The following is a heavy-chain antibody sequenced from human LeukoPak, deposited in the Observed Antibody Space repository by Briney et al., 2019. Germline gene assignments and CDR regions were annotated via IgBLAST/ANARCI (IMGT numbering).Heavy chain of an antibody. D-gene: IGHD1-14*01. CDR2: LYTAGST. J-gene: IGHJ4*02. CDR1: GLTLSNFF. CDR3: ARGGPGTTLDC. V-gene: IGHV3-66*01. Sequence: GGSLRLSYSVAGLTLSNFFMSSVRQAPGKGLEWVSVLYTAGSTKYADSVKGRFTISRDNSKNTWYFQMSSQRAEGTAFYYCARGGPGTTLDCWGRGTLVTVSS.